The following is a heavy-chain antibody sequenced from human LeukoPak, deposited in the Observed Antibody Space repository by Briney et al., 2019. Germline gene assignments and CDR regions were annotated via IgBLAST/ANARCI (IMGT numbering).Heavy chain of an antibody. J-gene: IGHJ4*02. D-gene: IGHD3-22*01. Sequence: SETLSLTCSVSGGSITGHYWSWIRQSPRKGLEWIGYIYYNGNTNYNPSLKSRVIILLDMSKNQFSLKLTSVTAADTPIYYCARYAPSDYATSGLYYGVYFDSWGQGTLVSVSS. CDR3: ARYAPSDYATSGLYYGVYFDS. V-gene: IGHV4-59*08. CDR2: IYYNGNT. CDR1: GGSITGHY.